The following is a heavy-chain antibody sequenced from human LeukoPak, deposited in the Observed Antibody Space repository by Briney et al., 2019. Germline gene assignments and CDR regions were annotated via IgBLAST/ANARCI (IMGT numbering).Heavy chain of an antibody. J-gene: IGHJ5*02. V-gene: IGHV4-34*01. CDR2: INHSGST. CDR3: ARGRKRCSSTSCYRRNWFDP. Sequence: RTSETLSLTCAVYGGSFSGYYWSWIRQPLGKGLEWIGEINHSGSTNYNPSLKSRVTISVDTSKNQFSLKLSSVTAADTAVYYCARGRKRCSSTSCYRRNWFDPWGQGTLVTVSS. D-gene: IGHD2-2*02. CDR1: GGSFSGYY.